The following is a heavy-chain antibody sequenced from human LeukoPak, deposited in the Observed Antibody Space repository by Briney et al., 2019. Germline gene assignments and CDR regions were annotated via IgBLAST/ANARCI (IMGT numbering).Heavy chain of an antibody. CDR1: GGSFSNYY. D-gene: IGHD5-12*01. V-gene: IGHV4-34*12. Sequence: SETLSLTCAVYGGSFSNYYWSWIRQPPGKGLEWIGEIVRSGSTNYNPSLETRVSISVDTSKNQFSLKLTSVTAADTAVYYCARAHIAVKRLDYWGQGTLVTVSS. CDR2: IVRSGST. CDR3: ARAHIAVKRLDY. J-gene: IGHJ4*02.